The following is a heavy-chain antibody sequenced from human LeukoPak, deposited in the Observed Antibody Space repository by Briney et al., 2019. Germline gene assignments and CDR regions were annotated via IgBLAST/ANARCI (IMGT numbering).Heavy chain of an antibody. Sequence: PSETLSLTCTVSGDSISSYYWSWIRQPPGRGLEWIGSIHYSGSTNHNPSLKSRAIISVDTSKNQFSLNLYSVTAADTAVYYCARRNRSGWYFDYWGQGTLVTVSS. CDR2: IHYSGST. D-gene: IGHD6-19*01. CDR3: ARRNRSGWYFDY. V-gene: IGHV4-59*08. J-gene: IGHJ4*02. CDR1: GDSISSYY.